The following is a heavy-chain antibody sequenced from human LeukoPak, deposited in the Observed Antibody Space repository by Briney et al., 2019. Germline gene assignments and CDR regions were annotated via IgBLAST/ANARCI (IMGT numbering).Heavy chain of an antibody. CDR1: GGSISSYY. D-gene: IGHD6-13*01. CDR2: IYYSGST. Sequence: SETLSLTCTVSGGSISSYYWSWIRQPPGKGLERIGYIYYSGSTNYNPSLKSRVTISVDTSKNQFSLKLSSVTAADTAVYYCARDHKGGSSWYYYYYGMDVWGQGTTVTVSS. J-gene: IGHJ6*02. CDR3: ARDHKGGSSWYYYYYGMDV. V-gene: IGHV4-59*01.